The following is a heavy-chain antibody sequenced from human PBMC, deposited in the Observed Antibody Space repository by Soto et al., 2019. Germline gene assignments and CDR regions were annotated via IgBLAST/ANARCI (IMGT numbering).Heavy chain of an antibody. CDR2: IYYSGSA. J-gene: IGHJ4*02. CDR1: GGSISSYY. CDR3: ARAGAATPSDY. V-gene: IGHV4-59*01. Sequence: QVQLQESGPGLVKPSETLSLTCTVSGGSISSYYCSWIRQPPGKGLEWIGYIYYSGSANYNPSLKSRVTISVDTSKNQFSLKLSSVTAADTAVYYCARAGAATPSDYWGQGTLVTVSS. D-gene: IGHD2-15*01.